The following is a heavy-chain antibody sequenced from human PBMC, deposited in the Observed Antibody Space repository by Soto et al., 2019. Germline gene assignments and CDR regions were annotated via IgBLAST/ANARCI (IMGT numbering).Heavy chain of an antibody. D-gene: IGHD4-17*01. CDR2: ISGYNGDT. Sequence: QVQLVQSGGEVKQPGASVKVSCKTSGYTFTSYGISWVRHAPGQGLEWMGWISGYNGDTKYVQKCQGRVTLTTDTSTNTAYMEVRSLRSDDTAVYYCARDWVGDLAYWGQGTLVTVSS. CDR1: GYTFTSYG. CDR3: ARDWVGDLAY. J-gene: IGHJ4*02. V-gene: IGHV1-18*01.